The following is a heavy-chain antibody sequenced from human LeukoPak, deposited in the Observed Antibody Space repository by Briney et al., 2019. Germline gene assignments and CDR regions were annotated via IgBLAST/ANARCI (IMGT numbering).Heavy chain of an antibody. CDR3: ARGPYSYDSSGAFDI. Sequence: SETLSLTCTVSGYSISSGYYWGWIRQPPGKGLEWIGSIYHSGSTYYNPSLKSRVTISVDTSKNQFSLKLGSVTAADTAVYFCARGPYSYDSSGAFDIWGQGTMVTVSS. D-gene: IGHD3-22*01. CDR2: IYHSGST. J-gene: IGHJ3*02. V-gene: IGHV4-38-2*02. CDR1: GYSISSGYY.